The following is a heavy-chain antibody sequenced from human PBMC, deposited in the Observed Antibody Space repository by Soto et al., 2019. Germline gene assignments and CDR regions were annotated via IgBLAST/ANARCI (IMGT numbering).Heavy chain of an antibody. CDR1: GYTFTGYY. Sequence: ASVKVSCKASGYTFTGYYMHWVRQAPGQGLEWMGWINPNSGGTNYAQKFQGRVTMTRDTSISTAYMELSRLRSDDTAVYYCAINIAVASTGRAPYYYGMDVWGQGTTVTVS. J-gene: IGHJ6*02. CDR3: AINIAVASTGRAPYYYGMDV. D-gene: IGHD6-19*01. V-gene: IGHV1-2*02. CDR2: INPNSGGT.